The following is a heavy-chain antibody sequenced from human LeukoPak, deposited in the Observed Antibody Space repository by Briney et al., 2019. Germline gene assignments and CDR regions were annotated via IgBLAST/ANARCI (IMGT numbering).Heavy chain of an antibody. CDR2: IIPIFGTA. V-gene: IGHV1-69*13. CDR3: ARAGFIAAVPALSGMDV. CDR1: GGTFSSYA. Sequence: GASVNVSCKASGGTFSSYAIGWVRQAPGQGLEWMGGIIPIFGTANYAQKFQGRVTITADESTSTAYMELSSLRSEDTAVYYCARAGFIAAVPALSGMDVWGQGTTVTVSS. J-gene: IGHJ6*02. D-gene: IGHD6-13*01.